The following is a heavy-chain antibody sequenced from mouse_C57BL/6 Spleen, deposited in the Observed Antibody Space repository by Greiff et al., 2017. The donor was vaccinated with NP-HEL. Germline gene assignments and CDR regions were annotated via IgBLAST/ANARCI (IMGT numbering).Heavy chain of an antibody. CDR1: GYSFTGHY. CDR2: INPSTGGT. CDR3: ARDYDPYYFDY. J-gene: IGHJ2*01. V-gene: IGHV1-42*01. D-gene: IGHD2-4*01. Sequence: EVKLMESGPELVKPGASVKISCKASGYSFTGHYMNWVKQSPEKSLEWIGEINPSTGGTTYNQKFKAKATLTVDKSSSTAYMQLKSLTSEDSAVYYCARDYDPYYFDYWGQGTTLTVSS.